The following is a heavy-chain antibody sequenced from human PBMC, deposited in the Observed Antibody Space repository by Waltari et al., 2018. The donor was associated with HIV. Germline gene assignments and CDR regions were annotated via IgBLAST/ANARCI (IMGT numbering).Heavy chain of an antibody. J-gene: IGHJ6*02. V-gene: IGHV3-53*01. CDR3: ARDRGFSGYGGMDV. CDR2: IYSGDST. CDR1: GFTVRSND. D-gene: IGHD5-12*01. Sequence: EVQLVESGGGLMQPGGSLRISCAASGFTVRSNDMSWVRQAPGKGLEWVSIIYSGDSTFYADSVKGRFIVSRDKSKNTLFLQMNSLRAEDTAVYYCARDRGFSGYGGMDVWGHGTTVTVSS.